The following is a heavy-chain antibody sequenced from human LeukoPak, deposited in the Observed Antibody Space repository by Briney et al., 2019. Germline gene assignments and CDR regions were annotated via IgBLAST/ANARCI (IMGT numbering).Heavy chain of an antibody. CDR3: ARATYYYDSSGYSPLNDAFDI. J-gene: IGHJ3*02. V-gene: IGHV1-46*01. CDR2: INPSGGST. CDR1: GYTFTSYG. D-gene: IGHD3-22*01. Sequence: ASVKVSCKASGYTFTSYGISWVRQAPGQGLEWMGIINPSGGSTSYAQKFQGRVIMTRDTSTSTVYMELSSLRSEDTAVYYCARATYYYDSSGYSPLNDAFDIWGQGTMVTVSS.